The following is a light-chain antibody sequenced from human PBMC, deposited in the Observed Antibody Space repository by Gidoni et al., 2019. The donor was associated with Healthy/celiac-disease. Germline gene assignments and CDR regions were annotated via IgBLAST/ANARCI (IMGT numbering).Light chain of an antibody. V-gene: IGKV1-39*01. CDR3: QQCYSTPRT. CDR1: QSISSY. CDR2: SAS. Sequence: DSEMTQTQSPLSAAVGDRVTLTCQASQSISSYLTWYQQKPGNAPKLLIYSASSLQSGVPSRFSGSGSGTDFTLTISSLQPEDFATYYCQQCYSTPRTFGQGTKVEIK. J-gene: IGKJ1*01.